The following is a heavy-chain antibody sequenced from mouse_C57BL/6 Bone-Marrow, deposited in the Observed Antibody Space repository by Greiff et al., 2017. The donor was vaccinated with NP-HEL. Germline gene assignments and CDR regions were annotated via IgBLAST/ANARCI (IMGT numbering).Heavy chain of an antibody. Sequence: EVQVVESGGGLVKPGGSLKLSCAASGFTFSSYAMSWVRQTPEKRLEWVATISDGGSYTYYPDNVKGRFTISRDNAKNNLYLQMSHLKSEDTAMYYCARAVVATRKYFDYWGQGTTLTVSS. CDR3: ARAVVATRKYFDY. J-gene: IGHJ2*01. CDR2: ISDGGSYT. CDR1: GFTFSSYA. D-gene: IGHD1-1*01. V-gene: IGHV5-4*01.